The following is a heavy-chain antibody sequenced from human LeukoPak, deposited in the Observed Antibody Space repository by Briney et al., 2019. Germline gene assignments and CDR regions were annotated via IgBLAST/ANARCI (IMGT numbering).Heavy chain of an antibody. J-gene: IGHJ4*02. CDR2: IIPIFGTA. D-gene: IGHD3-3*01. V-gene: IGHV1-69*05. Sequence: AASVKVSCKASGGTFSSYAISWVRQAPGQGLEWMGGIIPIFGTANYAQKFQGRVTITTDESTSTAYMELRSLRSEDTAVYYCARGNYYDFWSGYTLDYWGQGTLVTVSS. CDR3: ARGNYYDFWSGYTLDY. CDR1: GGTFSSYA.